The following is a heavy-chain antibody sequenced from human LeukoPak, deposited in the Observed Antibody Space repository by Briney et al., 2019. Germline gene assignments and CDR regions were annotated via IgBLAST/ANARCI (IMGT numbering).Heavy chain of an antibody. CDR1: GGSFSGYY. D-gene: IGHD6-19*01. J-gene: IGHJ4*02. Sequence: SETLSLTCAVYGGSFSGYYWSWIRQPPGKGLEWIGEINHSGSTNYNPSLKSRVTISVDTSKNQFSLKLSSVTAADTAVYYCARDIAVAGGLDYWGQGTLVTVSS. CDR2: INHSGST. CDR3: ARDIAVAGGLDY. V-gene: IGHV4-34*01.